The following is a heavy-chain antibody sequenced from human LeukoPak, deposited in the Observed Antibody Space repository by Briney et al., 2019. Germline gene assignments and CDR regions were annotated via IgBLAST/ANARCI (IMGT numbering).Heavy chain of an antibody. CDR3: ARIRTTSSSFYGMDV. CDR2: INPSGGST. CDR1: GYTFTSYY. V-gene: IGHV1-46*01. Sequence: ASVKVSCKASGYTFTSYYMHWVRQAPGQGLEWMGIINPSGGSTSYARKFQGRVTMTRDTSTSTAYMELSSLRSEDTAVYYCARIRTTSSSFYGMDVWGQGTTVTVSS. D-gene: IGHD2-2*01. J-gene: IGHJ6*02.